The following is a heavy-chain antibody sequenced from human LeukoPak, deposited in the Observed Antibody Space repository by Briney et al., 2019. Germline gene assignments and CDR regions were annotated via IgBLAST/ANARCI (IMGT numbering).Heavy chain of an antibody. CDR3: ARDVRYCSSTSCYYRFDP. D-gene: IGHD2-2*01. V-gene: IGHV4-39*07. CDR2: IYYSGST. Sequence: PSETLSLTCTVSGGSISSSSYYWGWIRQPPGKGLEWIGSIYYSGSTYYNPSLKSRVTISVDTSKNQFSLKLSSVTAADTAVYYCARDVRYCSSTSCYYRFDPWGQGTLVTVSS. CDR1: GGSISSSSYY. J-gene: IGHJ5*02.